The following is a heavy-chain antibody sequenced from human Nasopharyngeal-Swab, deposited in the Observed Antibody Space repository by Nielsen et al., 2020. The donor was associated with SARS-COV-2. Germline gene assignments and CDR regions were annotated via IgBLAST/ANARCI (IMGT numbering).Heavy chain of an antibody. D-gene: IGHD1-26*01. V-gene: IGHV4-61*01. J-gene: IGHJ4*02. Sequence: SETLSLTCTVSGGSISSGSIRSYYWSWIRQPPGKGLEWIGYFSSTGITNYNPSLKSRVTISVDMSKNQFSLKLSSVAAADTAVYYWAREVVGGLVDSWGQGTLVTVSS. CDR3: AREVVGGLVDS. CDR2: FSSTGIT. CDR1: GGSISSGSIRSYY.